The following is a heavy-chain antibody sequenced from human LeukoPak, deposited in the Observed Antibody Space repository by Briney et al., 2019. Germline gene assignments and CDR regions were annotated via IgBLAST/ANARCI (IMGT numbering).Heavy chain of an antibody. CDR3: ARDEGAAAGAFGYYYGMDV. CDR1: GFTFSSYW. V-gene: IGHV3-7*01. CDR2: IKQDGSEK. J-gene: IGHJ6*02. D-gene: IGHD6-13*01. Sequence: GGSLRLSCAASGFTFSSYWMSWVRQAPGKGLEWVANIKQDGSEKYYVDSVKGRFTISRDNAKNSLYPQMNSLRAEDTAVYYCARDEGAAAGAFGYYYGMDVWGQGTTVTVSS.